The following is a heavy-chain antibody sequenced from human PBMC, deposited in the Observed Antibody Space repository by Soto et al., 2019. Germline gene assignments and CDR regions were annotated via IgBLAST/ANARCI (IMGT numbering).Heavy chain of an antibody. CDR3: AKDIGDYYDSSGYSFDY. J-gene: IGHJ4*02. D-gene: IGHD3-22*01. CDR2: ISWDGSST. CDR1: GFTFDDYT. V-gene: IGHV3-43*01. Sequence: EVQLVESGGVVVQPGGSLRLSCAASGFTFDDYTMHWVRQAPGKGLEWVSLISWDGSSTYYADSVKGRFTISRDNSKNSLYLQMNSLRTEDTALYYCAKDIGDYYDSSGYSFDYWGQGSLVTVSS.